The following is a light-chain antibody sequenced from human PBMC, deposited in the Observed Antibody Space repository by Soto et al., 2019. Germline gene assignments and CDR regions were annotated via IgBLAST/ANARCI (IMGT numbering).Light chain of an antibody. J-gene: IGKJ3*01. CDR3: HHRSTLPFT. CDR2: DAS. V-gene: IGKV3-11*01. Sequence: EIVLTQSPATLSLSPGKRATLSCRASQSISSYLAWYQQKPDQAPRLLIYDASNRATGIPARFSGSGSGTDFTLTISSLEPVVFAFYYCHHRSTLPFTFCSGTKLDIK. CDR1: QSISSY.